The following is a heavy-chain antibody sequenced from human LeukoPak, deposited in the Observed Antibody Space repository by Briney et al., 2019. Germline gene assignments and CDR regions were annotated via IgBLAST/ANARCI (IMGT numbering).Heavy chain of an antibody. D-gene: IGHD2-21*02. CDR3: ARSRTAITQFDY. J-gene: IGHJ4*02. CDR1: GGSFSGYY. V-gene: IGHV4-34*01. Sequence: SETLSLTCAVYGGSFSGYYWSWIRQPPGKGVEWIGEINHSGSTNYNPSLKSRVTISVDTSKNQFSLKLSSVTAADTAVYYCARSRTAITQFDYWGQGTLVTVSS. CDR2: INHSGST.